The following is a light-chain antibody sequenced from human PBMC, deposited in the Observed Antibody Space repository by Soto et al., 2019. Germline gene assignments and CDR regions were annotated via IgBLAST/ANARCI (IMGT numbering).Light chain of an antibody. CDR3: QQRSNWPPT. J-gene: IGKJ2*01. CDR1: QSVSTY. Sequence: VLTQSPATLSLSPGERASLSCRASQSVSTYLAWFQQNPGRAPRLLIYDASNRATGIPARFSGSGSGTDFTLTISSLEPEDFAVYYCQQRSNWPPTFGQGTKLEIK. CDR2: DAS. V-gene: IGKV3-11*01.